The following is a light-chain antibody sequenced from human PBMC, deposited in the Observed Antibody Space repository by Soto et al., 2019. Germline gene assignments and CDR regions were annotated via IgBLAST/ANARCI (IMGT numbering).Light chain of an antibody. CDR1: QSISTY. Sequence: IQMTQSPSSLYASVGDIVTISCRAAQSISTYLNWYQQKPGTAPRLLIYSASSVETGVPPRFRGSGSGTGLTITISSLQPEDCATYYCLQDYNYPWTFGQGTQVDIK. J-gene: IGKJ1*01. CDR2: SAS. V-gene: IGKV1-6*01. CDR3: LQDYNYPWT.